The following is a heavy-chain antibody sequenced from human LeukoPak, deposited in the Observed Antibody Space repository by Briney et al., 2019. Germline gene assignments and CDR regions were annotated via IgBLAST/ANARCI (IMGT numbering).Heavy chain of an antibody. CDR1: GGSISNYY. CDR2: IYYSGST. CDR3: AGGGVAGNYFDY. D-gene: IGHD6-19*01. Sequence: PSETLSLTCTVSGGSISNYYWSWIRQPPGKGLEWIGYIYYSGSTNYNPSLKSRVTISVDTSKNQFSLKLSSVTAADTAVYYCAGGGVAGNYFDYWGQGTLVTVSS. V-gene: IGHV4-59*01. J-gene: IGHJ4*02.